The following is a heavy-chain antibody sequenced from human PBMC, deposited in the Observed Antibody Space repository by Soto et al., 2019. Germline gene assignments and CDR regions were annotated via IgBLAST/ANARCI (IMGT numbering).Heavy chain of an antibody. V-gene: IGHV3-23*01. CDR3: AKDAIDQDGIWLMDS. D-gene: IGHD3-16*01. Sequence: GGSLRLSCAASGFMLSDYAMTWARQAPGKELDGVSGLLRPGRSTYYADSVKGRFTISGDTSANTVYLQMDSLRAEDTAVYYCAKDAIDQDGIWLMDSWGQGTVVTVSS. CDR2: LLRPGRST. J-gene: IGHJ5*02. CDR1: GFMLSDYA.